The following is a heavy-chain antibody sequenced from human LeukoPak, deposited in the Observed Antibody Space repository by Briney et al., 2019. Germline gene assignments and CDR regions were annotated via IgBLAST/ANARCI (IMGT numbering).Heavy chain of an antibody. CDR1: GFTFSSYE. CDR2: ISSSGSTI. J-gene: IGHJ4*02. V-gene: IGHV3-48*03. CDR3: AKWGCSGGSCYPFDY. D-gene: IGHD2-15*01. Sequence: GGSLRLSCAASGFTFSSYEMNWVRQAPGKGLEWVSYISSSGSTIYYADSVKGRFTISRDNSKNTLYLQMNSLRAEDTAVYYCAKWGCSGGSCYPFDYWGQGTLVTVSS.